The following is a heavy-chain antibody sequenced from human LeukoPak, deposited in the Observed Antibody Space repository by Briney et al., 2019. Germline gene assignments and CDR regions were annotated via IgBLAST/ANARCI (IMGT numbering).Heavy chain of an antibody. D-gene: IGHD3-22*01. CDR3: AKTKNDSSGYYYEPDAFDI. CDR2: ISGSGGST. Sequence: GGSLRLSCAASGFTFDDYGMSWVRQAPGKGLEWVSAISGSGGSTYYADSVKGRFTISRDNSKNTLYLQMNSLRAEDTAVYYCAKTKNDSSGYYYEPDAFDIWGQGTMVTVSS. CDR1: GFTFDDYG. V-gene: IGHV3-23*01. J-gene: IGHJ3*02.